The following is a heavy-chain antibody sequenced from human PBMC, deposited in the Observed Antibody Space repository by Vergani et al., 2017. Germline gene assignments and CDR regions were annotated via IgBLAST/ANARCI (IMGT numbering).Heavy chain of an antibody. CDR3: ASDDPSGGDYVGVGDY. V-gene: IGHV3-33*01. CDR1: GFTFSSYG. J-gene: IGHJ4*02. Sequence: QVQLVESGGGVVQPGRSLRLSCAASGFTFSSYGMHWVRQAPGKGLEGVAVIWYDGSNKYYADSVKGRFTISRDNSKNTLYLQMNSLRAEDTAVYYCASDDPSGGDYVGVGDYWGQGTLVTVSS. CDR2: IWYDGSNK. D-gene: IGHD4-17*01.